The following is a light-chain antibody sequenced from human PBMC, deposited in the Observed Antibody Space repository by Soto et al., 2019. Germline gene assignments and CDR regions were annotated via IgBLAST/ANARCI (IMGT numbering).Light chain of an antibody. Sequence: QSALTQPASVYGSPGQSITISCTGTSSDIGAYNFVSWYQQHPGKAPKLMLYDVNIRPSGVSNRFYGSKSSNTASLTISGLQAEDEADYYCTSWTTSTTMIFGGGTKVTVL. CDR3: TSWTTSTTMI. J-gene: IGLJ2*01. V-gene: IGLV2-14*03. CDR2: DVN. CDR1: SSDIGAYNF.